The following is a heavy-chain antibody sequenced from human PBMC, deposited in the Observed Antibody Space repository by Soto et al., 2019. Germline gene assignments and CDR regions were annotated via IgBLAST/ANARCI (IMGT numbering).Heavy chain of an antibody. CDR3: ATDPRAGRSWEALSGYFQH. CDR1: GYTLTELS. Sequence: ASVKVSCKVSGYTLTELSMHWVRQAPGKGLEWMGGFDPEDGETIYAQKFQGRVTMTEDTSTDTAYMELSSLRSEDTAVYYCATDPRAGRSWEALSGYFQHWGQGTLVTVSS. J-gene: IGHJ1*01. CDR2: FDPEDGET. D-gene: IGHD6-13*01. V-gene: IGHV1-24*01.